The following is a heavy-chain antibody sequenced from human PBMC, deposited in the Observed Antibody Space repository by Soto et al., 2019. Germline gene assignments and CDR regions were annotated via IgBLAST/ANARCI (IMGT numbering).Heavy chain of an antibody. Sequence: GGSLRLSCAASGFTFSSYQMSWVRQAPGKGLEWVANIKQDGGEEYYVDSVKGRFTISRDNAKNSLYLQMNSLRAEDTAVYYCARVAPYYYGSGSYYFDYWGQGTLVTVSS. CDR2: IKQDGGEE. CDR3: ARVAPYYYGSGSYYFDY. V-gene: IGHV3-7*01. CDR1: GFTFSSYQ. D-gene: IGHD3-10*01. J-gene: IGHJ4*02.